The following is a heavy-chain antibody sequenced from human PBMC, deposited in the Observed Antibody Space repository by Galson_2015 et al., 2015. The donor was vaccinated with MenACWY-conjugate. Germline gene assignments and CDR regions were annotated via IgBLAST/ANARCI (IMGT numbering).Heavy chain of an antibody. D-gene: IGHD3-16*01. J-gene: IGHJ6*02. CDR3: ARGGGVYYYAMDV. Sequence: SVKVSCKASGYTFTSYSMHWVRQAPGQKLEWMGWINTGNVNTKYLQKFQGRVTITRDTSASTASMELSSLRSEDTAMYYCARGGGVYYYAMDVWGQGTTVTVSS. CDR1: GYTFTSYS. CDR2: INTGNVNT. V-gene: IGHV1-3*04.